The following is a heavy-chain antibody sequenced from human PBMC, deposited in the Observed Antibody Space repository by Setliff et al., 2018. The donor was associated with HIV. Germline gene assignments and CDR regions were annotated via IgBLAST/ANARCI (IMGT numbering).Heavy chain of an antibody. CDR2: INAGDDNT. D-gene: IGHD4-17*01. J-gene: IGHJ4*02. CDR3: ARPGGSYGDYGWYLRF. CDR1: GYTFSTNA. V-gene: IGHV1-3*01. Sequence: GASVKVSCKASGYTFSTNAIHWVRQAPGQRLEWMGYINAGDDNTRYSQKFQGRVTITRDTSANTAYMELSSLRSDDTAVYYCARPGGSYGDYGWYLRFWGQGTLVTVSS.